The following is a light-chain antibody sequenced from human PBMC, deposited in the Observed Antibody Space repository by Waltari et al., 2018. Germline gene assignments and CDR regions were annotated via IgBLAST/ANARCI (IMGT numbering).Light chain of an antibody. V-gene: IGKV3-20*01. CDR3: QRYGTLPAT. CDR2: DAS. CDR1: QSVSRALRT. Sequence: IVLTQYPGTLSLSPGERATLSCRTSQSVSRALRTLTWYQQKPGQAPRLLIYDASTRATGIPDRFSGSGSGTDFTLTISRLEPDDFAVYYCQRYGTLPATFGQGTKVEIK. J-gene: IGKJ1*01.